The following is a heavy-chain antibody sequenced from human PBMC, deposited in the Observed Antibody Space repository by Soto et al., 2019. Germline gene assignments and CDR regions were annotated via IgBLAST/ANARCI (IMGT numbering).Heavy chain of an antibody. CDR3: ARHVTGTTDYYYYGMDV. V-gene: IGHV4-39*01. D-gene: IGHD1-1*01. CDR2: IYYSVST. Sequence: SETLSLTCTVSGRSISSSSYYWGWIRQPPGKGLEWIGSIYYSVSTYYNPSLKSRVTISVDTSKNQFSLKLSSVTAADTAVYYCARHVTGTTDYYYYGMDVWGQGTTVTVSS. CDR1: GRSISSSSYY. J-gene: IGHJ6*02.